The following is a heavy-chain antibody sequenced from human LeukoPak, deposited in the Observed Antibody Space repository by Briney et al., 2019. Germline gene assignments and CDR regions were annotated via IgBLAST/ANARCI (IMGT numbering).Heavy chain of an antibody. D-gene: IGHD6-19*01. CDR2: INPNSGGT. V-gene: IGHV1-2*02. CDR3: ARDPYEYSSGWFNWFDP. CDR1: GYTFTGYY. Sequence: ASVKVSCKASGYTFTGYYMHWVRQAPGQGLEWMGWINPNSGGTNYAQKFQGRVIMTRDTSISTAYMKLSRLRSDDTAVYYCARDPYEYSSGWFNWFDPWGQGTLVTVSS. J-gene: IGHJ5*02.